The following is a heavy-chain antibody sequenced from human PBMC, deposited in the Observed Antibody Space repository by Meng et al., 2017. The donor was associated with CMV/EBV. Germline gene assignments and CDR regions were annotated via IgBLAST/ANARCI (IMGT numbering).Heavy chain of an antibody. V-gene: IGHV3-21*01. CDR2: IRSSSSYI. J-gene: IGHJ2*01. D-gene: IGHD3-3*01. Sequence: FTFSSYSMNGVRQAPGKGLEWVSSIRSSSSYIYYADSVKGRFTISRDNAKNSLYLQMNSLRAEDTAVYYCARDLPLEWLIYWYFDLWGRGTLVTVSS. CDR1: FTFSSYS. CDR3: ARDLPLEWLIYWYFDL.